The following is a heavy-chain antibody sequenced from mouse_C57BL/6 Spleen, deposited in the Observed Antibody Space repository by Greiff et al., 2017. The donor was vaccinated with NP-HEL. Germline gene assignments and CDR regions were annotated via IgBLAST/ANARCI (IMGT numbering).Heavy chain of an antibody. V-gene: IGHV1-81*01. J-gene: IGHJ4*01. CDR1: GYTFTSYC. CDR3: ARPGSSQSYAMDY. CDR2: IYPRCDNT. D-gene: IGHD1-1*01. Sequence: QVKLQQSGAELARPGASVKLSCNASGYTFTSYCISWVQQRTGQGLEWIGEIYPRCDNTYYHEKFKGKVTLTADKYSSTAYMELRSLTSEESAVYFCARPGSSQSYAMDYWGQGTSVTVSS.